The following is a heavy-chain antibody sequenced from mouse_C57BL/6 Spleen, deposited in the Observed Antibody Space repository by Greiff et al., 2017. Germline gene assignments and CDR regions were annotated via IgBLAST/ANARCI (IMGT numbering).Heavy chain of an antibody. CDR2: IYPGNGDT. J-gene: IGHJ1*03. CDR3: ARWLLRDWYFDV. D-gene: IGHD2-3*01. V-gene: IGHV1-12*01. Sequence: QVQLQQSGAELVRPGASVKMSCKASGYTFTSYTMHWVKQTPRQGLEWIGAIYPGNGDTSYNQKFKGKATLTVDKSSSTAYMQLSSLTSEDSAVYFCARWLLRDWYFDVWGTGTTVTVSS. CDR1: GYTFTSYT.